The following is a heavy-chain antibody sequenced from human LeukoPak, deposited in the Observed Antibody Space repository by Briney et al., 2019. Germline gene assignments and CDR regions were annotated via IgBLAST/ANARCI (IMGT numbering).Heavy chain of an antibody. Sequence: AASVKVSCKASGYTFTSYAMHWVRQAPGQRLEWMGWINAGNGNTKYSQKFQGRVIITRDTSASTAYMELSSLRSEDTAVYYCAREDGYASYNWFDPWGQGTLVTVSS. D-gene: IGHD2-8*01. V-gene: IGHV1-3*01. CDR3: AREDGYASYNWFDP. CDR1: GYTFTSYA. J-gene: IGHJ5*02. CDR2: INAGNGNT.